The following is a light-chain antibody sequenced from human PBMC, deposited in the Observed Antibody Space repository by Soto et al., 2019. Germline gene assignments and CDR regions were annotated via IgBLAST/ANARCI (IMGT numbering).Light chain of an antibody. Sequence: IQLTHSPSSLSASVGDRVTITCPASQVISSYLAWYQQKPGKAPKLLIYAASTLQSGVPSRFSGSGSGTDFTLTITSLQPEDFATYYCQQLNSYPITFGQGTRLEIK. CDR2: AAS. V-gene: IGKV1-9*01. J-gene: IGKJ5*01. CDR3: QQLNSYPIT. CDR1: QVISSY.